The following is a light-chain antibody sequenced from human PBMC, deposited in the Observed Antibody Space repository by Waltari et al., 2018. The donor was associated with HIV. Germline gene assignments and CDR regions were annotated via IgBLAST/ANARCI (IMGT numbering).Light chain of an antibody. Sequence: QSALTQPRSVSGSPGQSVTISCTGTSSDVGDYNSVSWYQQHPGKAPKLMIYDVSEWPSGVPDRFSGSKSGNTASLTISGLQAEDEADYYCCSYAGTYTYVFGTGTKVTVL. V-gene: IGLV2-11*01. CDR1: SSDVGDYNS. CDR3: CSYAGTYTYV. J-gene: IGLJ1*01. CDR2: DVS.